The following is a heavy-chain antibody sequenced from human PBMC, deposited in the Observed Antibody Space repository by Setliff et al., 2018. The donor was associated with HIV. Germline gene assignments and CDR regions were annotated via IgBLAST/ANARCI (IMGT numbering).Heavy chain of an antibody. CDR3: ARDGYSSSWYVDSYYMDV. D-gene: IGHD6-13*01. CDR1: GFTFGSYA. V-gene: IGHV3-33*01. Sequence: GGSLRLSCAASGFTFGSYAMHWVRQAPGKGLEWVAVIWYDGSNKYYADSVKGRFTVSRDNSKNTLYLQMNSLRAEDTAVYYCARDGYSSSWYVDSYYMDVWGKGNTVTVSS. CDR2: IWYDGSNK. J-gene: IGHJ6*03.